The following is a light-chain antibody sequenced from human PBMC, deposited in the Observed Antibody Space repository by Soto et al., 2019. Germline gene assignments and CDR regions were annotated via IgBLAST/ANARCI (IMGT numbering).Light chain of an antibody. CDR1: QSISIW. J-gene: IGKJ1*01. V-gene: IGKV1-5*03. CDR2: KAS. CDR3: QQYHSSLWT. Sequence: DIQMTQSPSTLSASVGDRVTITCQASQSISIWLAWYQQKPGKAPKLLIYKASSLESGVPSRFSGSGSGTEFTLTISSLQPDDFATYYGQQYHSSLWTFGQGTKVEIK.